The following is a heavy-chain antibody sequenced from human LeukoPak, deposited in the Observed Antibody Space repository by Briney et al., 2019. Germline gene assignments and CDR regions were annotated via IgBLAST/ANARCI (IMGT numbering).Heavy chain of an antibody. CDR1: GFTFTRYS. J-gene: IGHJ4*02. CDR2: ISSSSSYV. CDR3: ARATGTTVNDPPYYFDY. D-gene: IGHD4-11*01. Sequence: GGTLRLSCAASGFTFTRYSMNWVRQAPGKGLEWVSSISSSSSYVYYADSVKGRFTISRDNAKNSLYLQMDSLRAEDTAVYYCARATGTTVNDPPYYFDYWGQGTLVTISS. V-gene: IGHV3-21*01.